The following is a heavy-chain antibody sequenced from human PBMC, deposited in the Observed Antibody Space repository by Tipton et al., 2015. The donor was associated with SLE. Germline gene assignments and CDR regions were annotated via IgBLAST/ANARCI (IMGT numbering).Heavy chain of an antibody. V-gene: IGHV4-61*02. Sequence: TLSLTCTVSGGSISSGSYYWSWIRQPAGKGLEWIGRIYTSGSTNYSPSLKSRVTISVDTSKNQFSLKLSSVTAADTAVYYCARLNDATAIASFDYWGQGNLVTVSS. D-gene: IGHD2-21*02. J-gene: IGHJ4*02. CDR3: ARLNDATAIASFDY. CDR1: GGSISSGSYY. CDR2: IYTSGST.